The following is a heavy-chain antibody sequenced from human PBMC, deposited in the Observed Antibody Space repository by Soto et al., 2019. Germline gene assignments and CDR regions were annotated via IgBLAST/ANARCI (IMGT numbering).Heavy chain of an antibody. J-gene: IGHJ4*02. D-gene: IGHD2-2*01. CDR3: AREDSIIIPAVSDF. V-gene: IGHV3-21*01. Sequence: GGSLRLSCTVSGFAFNNYGINWVRQAPGKGLEWVSSISKSDYTYYSDSVTGRFTISRDDAKNSVSLQMNTLRVEDTAVYYCAREDSIIIPAVSDFWGQGTLVTVSS. CDR1: GFAFNNYG. CDR2: ISKSDYT.